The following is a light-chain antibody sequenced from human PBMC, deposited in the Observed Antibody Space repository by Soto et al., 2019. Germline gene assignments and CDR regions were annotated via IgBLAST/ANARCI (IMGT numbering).Light chain of an antibody. CDR3: QHYGFSLRT. CDR2: GAS. CDR1: QSVRGNY. J-gene: IGKJ1*01. V-gene: IGKV3-20*01. Sequence: EIVLTQSPGTLSLSPGERATPSCRASQSVRGNYLAWYQQRPGQAPRLLISGASSRASGIPDRFSGSGSGTDFTLTISRLEPEDFAVYYCQHYGFSLRTFGQGTKVDIK.